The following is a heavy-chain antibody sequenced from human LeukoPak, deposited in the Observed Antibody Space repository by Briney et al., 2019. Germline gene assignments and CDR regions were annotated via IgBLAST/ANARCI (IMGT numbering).Heavy chain of an antibody. J-gene: IGHJ4*02. Sequence: SETLSLTCTVSGGSISSYFWSWIRQPPGKGLEWIGYIYHSGSTDYSPSLKSRVTISVDRSSNQFSLKLSSVTAADTAVFYCARGFSGSYHPSFDYWGQGTLVTVTS. V-gene: IGHV4-59*12. D-gene: IGHD1-26*01. CDR1: GGSISSYF. CDR2: IYHSGST. CDR3: ARGFSGSYHPSFDY.